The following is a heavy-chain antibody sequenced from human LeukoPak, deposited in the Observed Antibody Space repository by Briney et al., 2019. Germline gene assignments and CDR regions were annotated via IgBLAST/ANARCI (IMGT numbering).Heavy chain of an antibody. CDR3: AKDKMVRGLGLLALYYYGMDV. J-gene: IGHJ6*02. CDR2: ISGDGGST. Sequence: GGSLRLSCAASGFTFDDYAMHWVRQAPGKGLEWVSLISGDGGSTYYADSVKGRFTISRDNSKNSLYLQMNSLRTEDTALYYCAKDKMVRGLGLLALYYYGMDVWGQGTTVTVSS. V-gene: IGHV3-43*02. D-gene: IGHD3-10*01. CDR1: GFTFDDYA.